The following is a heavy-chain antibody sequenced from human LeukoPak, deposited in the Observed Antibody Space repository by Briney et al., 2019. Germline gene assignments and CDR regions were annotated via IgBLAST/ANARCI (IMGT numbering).Heavy chain of an antibody. V-gene: IGHV3-15*01. CDR1: GLTFTKAW. Sequence: GGSLRLSCAASGLTFTKAWMTWVRQAPGEGLEWVGRIKSNTDGGTTDYAAPVKGRFTISRDDSKNTLYLQMNSLKTQDTAVYYCTTNPYDRSGYHIWGQGTMVTVSS. CDR2: IKSNTDGGTT. J-gene: IGHJ3*02. D-gene: IGHD3-22*01. CDR3: TTNPYDRSGYHI.